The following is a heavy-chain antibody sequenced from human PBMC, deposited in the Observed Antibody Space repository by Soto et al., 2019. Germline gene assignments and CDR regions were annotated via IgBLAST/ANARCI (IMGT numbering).Heavy chain of an antibody. J-gene: IGHJ6*02. D-gene: IGHD7-27*01. Sequence: ASVQVSCKASGGTFSIYCFIWVRQAPGQGPEWIGGIIPILTTPNCAQKFQGRVTIVADESTTTVYLELSSLKFEDTAVYYCASSVGIAPTGEDGMDVWGQGTSVTVSS. V-gene: IGHV1-69*13. CDR1: GGTFSIYC. CDR2: IIPILTTP. CDR3: ASSVGIAPTGEDGMDV.